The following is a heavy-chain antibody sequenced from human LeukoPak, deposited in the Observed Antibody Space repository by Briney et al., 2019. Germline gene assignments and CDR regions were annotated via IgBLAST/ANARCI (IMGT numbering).Heavy chain of an antibody. CDR3: ARGVYIAAAQYGY. Sequence: NPSETLSLTCTVSGGSISSYYWSWIRQPPGKGLEWIGYIYYSGTTNYNPSLKSRVTISVDTSKNRFSLKLSSVTAADTAVYYCARGVYIAAAQYGYWGQGTLVTVSS. J-gene: IGHJ4*02. CDR1: GGSISSYY. D-gene: IGHD6-13*01. V-gene: IGHV4-59*01. CDR2: IYYSGTT.